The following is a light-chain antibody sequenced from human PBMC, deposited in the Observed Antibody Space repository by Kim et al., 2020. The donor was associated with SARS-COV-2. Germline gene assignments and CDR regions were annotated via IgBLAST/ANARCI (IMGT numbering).Light chain of an antibody. V-gene: IGLV2-14*03. J-gene: IGLJ1*01. CDR1: SGDVGGYNY. CDR3: SSYTSTGTLV. Sequence: GQSITISCTGTSGDVGGYNYVSWYQQHPGKAPKLIIYDVTQRPSGVSNRFSGSKSGNTASLTISGLQAEDEADFYCSSYTSTGTLVFGTGTKVTVL. CDR2: DVT.